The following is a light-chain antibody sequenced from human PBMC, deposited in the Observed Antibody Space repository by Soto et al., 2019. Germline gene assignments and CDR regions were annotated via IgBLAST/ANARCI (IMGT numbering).Light chain of an antibody. CDR2: DAS. J-gene: IGKJ5*01. CDR1: QGITSA. V-gene: IGKV1D-13*01. Sequence: AIPLTQSPSSLSAYVGDRVSITCRASQGITSALAWYQQKAGKPPKLLIYDASRLESGVPSRFSGSESGADFTITISSLQAEDFATYYCQHFKNYPMTFGQGTRLE. CDR3: QHFKNYPMT.